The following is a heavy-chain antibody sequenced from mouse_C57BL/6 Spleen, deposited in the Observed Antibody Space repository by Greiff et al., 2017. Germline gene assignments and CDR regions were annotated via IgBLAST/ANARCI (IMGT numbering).Heavy chain of an antibody. V-gene: IGHV1-54*01. Sequence: QVQLQQSGAELVRPGTSVKVSCKASGYAFTTYLIEWVKQRPGQGLEWIGVIHPGSGGTHYNEKFKGKAPLTADKSSSTADMQLSSLTSEDSAVYFCAREPWDRTDYWGQGTTLTVSS. CDR3: AREPWDRTDY. CDR2: IHPGSGGT. CDR1: GYAFTTYL. J-gene: IGHJ2*01. D-gene: IGHD4-1*01.